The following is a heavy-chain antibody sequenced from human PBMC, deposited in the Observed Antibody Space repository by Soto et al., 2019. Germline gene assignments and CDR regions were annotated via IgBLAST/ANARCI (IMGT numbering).Heavy chain of an antibody. D-gene: IGHD3-10*01. J-gene: IGHJ6*02. CDR2: INPSGGST. CDR1: GYTFTSYY. V-gene: IGHV1-46*01. CDR3: ARDAYYGSGSYYQPRYYYYGMDV. Sequence: ASVKVSCKASGYTFTSYYMHWVRQAPGQGLEWMGIINPSGGSTSYAQKFQGRVTMTRYTSTSTVYMELSSLSSEDTAVYYCARDAYYGSGSYYQPRYYYYGMDVWGRGPTVSVCS.